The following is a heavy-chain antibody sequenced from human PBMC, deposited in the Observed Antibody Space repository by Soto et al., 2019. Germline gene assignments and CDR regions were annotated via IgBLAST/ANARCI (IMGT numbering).Heavy chain of an antibody. J-gene: IGHJ6*02. CDR2: INPISGDT. Sequence: ASVKVSCKASGYIFTDHYIHWVRQAPGQGLEWMGWINPISGDTDYAQKFQGRVITTRDTSILTAYLDLIRLKSDDTAVYYCVRVRRSPYGVDFWGQGITVTVSS. CDR3: VRVRRSPYGVDF. CDR1: GYIFTDHY. V-gene: IGHV1-2*02. D-gene: IGHD3-10*01.